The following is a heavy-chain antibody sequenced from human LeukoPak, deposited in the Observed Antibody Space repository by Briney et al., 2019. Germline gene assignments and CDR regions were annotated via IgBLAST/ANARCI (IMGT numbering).Heavy chain of an antibody. CDR3: AKGVTMVRGVSSWFDP. Sequence: GGSLRLSCAASGFTFSSYAMSWVSQAPGKGLEWVSAISGSGGSTYYADSVKGRFTISRDNSKNTLYLQMNSLRAEDTAVYYCAKGVTMVRGVSSWFDPWGQGTLVTVSS. CDR1: GFTFSSYA. CDR2: ISGSGGST. J-gene: IGHJ5*02. D-gene: IGHD3-10*01. V-gene: IGHV3-23*01.